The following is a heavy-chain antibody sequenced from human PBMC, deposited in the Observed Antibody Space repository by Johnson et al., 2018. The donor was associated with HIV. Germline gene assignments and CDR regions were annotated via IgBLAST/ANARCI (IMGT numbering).Heavy chain of an antibody. J-gene: IGHJ3*02. CDR1: EFTFSAHD. V-gene: IGHV3-13*01. D-gene: IGHD1-26*01. CDR3: AKDKGWELPAREAFDI. CDR2: IGISGNT. Sequence: VQLVESGGGLVQPGGSLRLSCAASEFTFSAHDMPWVRQTAGKGLEWVSGIGISGNTNYPGSVKGRFTISRDNAKNSLYLQMNSLRAEDMALYYCAKDKGWELPAREAFDIWGQGTMVNVSS.